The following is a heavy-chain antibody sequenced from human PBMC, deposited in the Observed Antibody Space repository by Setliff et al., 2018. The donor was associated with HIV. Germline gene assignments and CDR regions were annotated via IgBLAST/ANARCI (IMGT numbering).Heavy chain of an antibody. D-gene: IGHD5-12*01. CDR2: INYSGST. CDR1: GGSFSDYY. CDR3: ARQPRWLQFPRYFDY. J-gene: IGHJ4*02. V-gene: IGHV4-34*01. Sequence: SETLSLTCVVYGGSFSDYYWTWIRQPPEKGLEWIGKINYSGSTDYNSSLRSRVTISVDTSKNQISLKLTSVTAADTAVYYCARQPRWLQFPRYFDYWGQGTLVTVSS.